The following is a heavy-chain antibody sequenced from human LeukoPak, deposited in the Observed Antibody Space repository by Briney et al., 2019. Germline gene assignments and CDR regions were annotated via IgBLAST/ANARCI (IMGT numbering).Heavy chain of an antibody. V-gene: IGHV1-2*02. CDR3: ARADSSGWSESFDY. CDR1: GYTFTGYY. J-gene: IGHJ4*02. D-gene: IGHD6-19*01. CDR2: INPNSGGT. Sequence: ASVKVSCKASGYTFTGYYMHWVRQAPGQGLEWMGWINPNSGGTNYAQKFQGRVTMTRDTSISTAYVELSRLRSDDTAVYYCARADSSGWSESFDYWGQGTLVTVSS.